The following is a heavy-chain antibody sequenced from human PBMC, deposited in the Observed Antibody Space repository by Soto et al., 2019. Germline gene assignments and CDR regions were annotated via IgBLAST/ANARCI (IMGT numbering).Heavy chain of an antibody. CDR1: GFTFSDNA. Sequence: EVQLLESGGGLVQPGGSLRLSCAGSGFTFSDNAMSWVRQAPGKGPEWVSTISGNGVTYYPDSVKGRFTISRDNSKNTLYLQLNSLRAEDTAVYYCAKKANWYFDLWGRGTMVTVSS. CDR3: AKKANWYFDL. V-gene: IGHV3-23*01. CDR2: ISGNGVT. J-gene: IGHJ2*01.